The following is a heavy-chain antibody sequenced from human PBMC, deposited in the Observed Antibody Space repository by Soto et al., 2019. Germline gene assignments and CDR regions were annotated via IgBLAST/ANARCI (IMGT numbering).Heavy chain of an antibody. CDR3: ASSPYYDILTGYYIKPDY. V-gene: IGHV1-69*02. D-gene: IGHD3-9*01. Sequence: SVKVSCKASGGTFSGYTISWVRQAPGQGLEWMGRIIPILGIANYAQKFQGRVTITADKSTSTAYVELSSLRSEDTAVYYCASSPYYDILTGYYIKPDYWGQGNLVTVSS. CDR2: IIPILGIA. CDR1: GGTFSGYT. J-gene: IGHJ4*02.